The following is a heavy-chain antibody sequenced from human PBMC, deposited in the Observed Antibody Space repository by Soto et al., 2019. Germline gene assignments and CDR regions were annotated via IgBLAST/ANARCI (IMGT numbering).Heavy chain of an antibody. D-gene: IGHD6-19*01. CDR3: SKGGRQWLVTSDFNY. CDR2: VSDDGRNT. J-gene: IGHJ4*02. CDR1: GFTFSDYA. Sequence: VQLVESGGGVVQPGRSLRLSCAASGFTFSDYAMHWVRQAPGKGLEWVAVVSDDGRNTHYADSVKGRVTISRGSSKNTVTLEMTSLRAEDTAVYCCSKGGRQWLVTSDFNYWGQGALVTVSS. V-gene: IGHV3-30*18.